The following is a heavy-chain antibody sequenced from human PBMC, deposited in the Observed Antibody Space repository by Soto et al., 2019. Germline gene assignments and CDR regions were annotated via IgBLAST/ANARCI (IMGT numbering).Heavy chain of an antibody. J-gene: IGHJ1*01. CDR1: GFTFSDYY. CDR2: ISSSDSII. V-gene: IGHV3-11*01. CDR3: ARDCRSTSCYGYFQK. Sequence: ESGGGLVKPGGSLRLTCAASGFTFSDYYMSWIRQAPGKGLEWGSYISSSDSIIYHADSVKGRFTISRDNAKNSLYLQMNSLRVEDTAVYYCARDCRSTSCYGYFQKWGQGTLVTVSS. D-gene: IGHD2-2*01.